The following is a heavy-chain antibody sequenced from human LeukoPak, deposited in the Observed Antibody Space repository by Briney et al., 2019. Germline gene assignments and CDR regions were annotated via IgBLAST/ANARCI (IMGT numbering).Heavy chain of an antibody. D-gene: IGHD6-19*01. CDR2: ISSSSSYI. V-gene: IGHV3-21*01. CDR1: GFTFSSYS. J-gene: IGHJ4*02. CDR3: ARAYSSGWFGDIETAFDY. Sequence: GGSLRFSCAASGFTFSSYSMNWVRQAPGKGLEWVSSISSSSSYIYYADSVKGRFTISRDNAKNSLYLQMNSLRAEDTAVYYCARAYSSGWFGDIETAFDYWGQGTLVTVSS.